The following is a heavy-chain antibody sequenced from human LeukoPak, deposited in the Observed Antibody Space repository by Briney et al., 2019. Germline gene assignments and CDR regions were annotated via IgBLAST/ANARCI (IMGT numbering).Heavy chain of an antibody. CDR1: GGSISSSTHY. V-gene: IGHV4-39*01. D-gene: IGHD3-10*01. J-gene: IGHJ4*02. Sequence: SETLSLTCTVSGGSISSSTHYWGWIRQPPGKGLGWIGTIYYSGSTYYNPSLKSRATISVDTSKNKFSLKLGSVTAADTAVYYCVRQTYGSGSYYNLDCWGQGTLVTVSS. CDR2: IYYSGST. CDR3: VRQTYGSGSYYNLDC.